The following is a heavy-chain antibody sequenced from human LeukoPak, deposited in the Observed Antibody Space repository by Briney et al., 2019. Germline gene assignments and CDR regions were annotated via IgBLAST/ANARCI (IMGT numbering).Heavy chain of an antibody. CDR1: GFTFDDYA. CDR2: ITWDGDST. Sequence: QPGGSLRLSCAASGFTFDDYAMHWVRQAPGKGLEWVSLITWDGDSTYYADSVKGRFTISRDNSKNYLYLQMNSLRGEDTAVYYCARMVAAFDIWGQGTMVTVSS. V-gene: IGHV3-43D*03. D-gene: IGHD2-8*01. CDR3: ARMVAAFDI. J-gene: IGHJ3*02.